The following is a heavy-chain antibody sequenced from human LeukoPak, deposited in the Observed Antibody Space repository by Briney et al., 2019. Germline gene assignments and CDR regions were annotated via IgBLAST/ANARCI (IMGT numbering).Heavy chain of an antibody. V-gene: IGHV3-53*01. D-gene: IGHD5-18*01. J-gene: IGHJ5*02. CDR2: IYSGGST. CDR1: GFTFSSYG. CDR3: ARVYQPPAIRPGRHNWFDP. Sequence: GGSLRLSCAASGFTFSSYGMHWVRQAPGKGLEWVSVIYSGGSTYYADSVKGRFTISRDNSKNTLYLQMNSLRAEDTAVYYCARVYQPPAIRPGRHNWFDPWGQGTLVTVSS.